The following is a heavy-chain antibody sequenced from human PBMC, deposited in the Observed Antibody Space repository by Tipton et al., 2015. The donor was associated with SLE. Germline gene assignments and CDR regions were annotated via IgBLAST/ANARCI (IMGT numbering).Heavy chain of an antibody. J-gene: IGHJ5*02. D-gene: IGHD1-26*01. CDR3: ARASFIVGSTTFWFDP. Sequence: TLSLTCTVSGGSISSSSYYWGWIRRPPGKGLDWIGSIYYSGSTYYNPSLKSRVTISVETSKKQFSLKLNSVTATDAAVYYCARASFIVGSTTFWFDPWGQGALVIVSS. CDR2: IYYSGST. CDR1: GGSISSSSYY. V-gene: IGHV4-39*07.